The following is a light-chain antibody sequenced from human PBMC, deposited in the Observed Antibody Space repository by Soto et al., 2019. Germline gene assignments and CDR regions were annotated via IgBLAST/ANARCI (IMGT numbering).Light chain of an antibody. CDR3: QQYKSYWT. CDR2: KAS. V-gene: IGKV1-5*03. CDR1: QSISSW. J-gene: IGKJ1*01. Sequence: DIQMTQSPSTLSASVGDRVTITCRASQSISSWLAWYQQKPGKAPKLLIYKASSLESGVPSRFSGSGSGTEFTLTISSLQPDDFATYYCQQYKSYWTFGQGTKEEIK.